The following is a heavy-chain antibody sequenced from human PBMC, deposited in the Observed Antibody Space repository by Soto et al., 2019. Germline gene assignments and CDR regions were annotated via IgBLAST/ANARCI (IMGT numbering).Heavy chain of an antibody. D-gene: IGHD3-16*02. CDR1: GDSITNSNYY. CDR2: IYYIGST. V-gene: IGHV4-39*01. Sequence: SETLSLTCTVSGDSITNSNYYWGWFRQPPGKGLEWIASIYYIGSTYYNPSLKSRVTTSVDTSNNQFSLNLNSVTASDTAVYYCAGRNSLASVSLNFRELSNYKWIDPWGPGTLVTV. CDR3: AGRNSLASVSLNFRELSNYKWIDP. J-gene: IGHJ5*02.